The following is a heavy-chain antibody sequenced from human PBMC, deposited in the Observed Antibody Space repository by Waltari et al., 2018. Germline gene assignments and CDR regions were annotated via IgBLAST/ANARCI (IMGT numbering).Heavy chain of an antibody. Sequence: QVQLVQSGAEVKKPGSSVKVSCKASGGTFSSYAISWVRQAPGQGLEWMGGIIPILGIANYAQKFQGRVTITADEATSTAYMELSSLRSEDTAVYYCATPAGVATITGYYYYMDVWGKGTTVTVSS. CDR2: IIPILGIA. V-gene: IGHV1-69*04. D-gene: IGHD5-12*01. CDR1: GGTFSSYA. CDR3: ATPAGVATITGYYYYMDV. J-gene: IGHJ6*03.